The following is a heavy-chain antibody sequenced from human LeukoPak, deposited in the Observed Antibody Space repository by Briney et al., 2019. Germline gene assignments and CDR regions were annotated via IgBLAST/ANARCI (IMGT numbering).Heavy chain of an antibody. CDR3: ARTGRNCSSTSCPNWFDP. CDR2: ISSSSSTI. V-gene: IGHV3-48*04. CDR1: GFTFSSCS. Sequence: GGSLRLSCAASGFTFSSCSMNWVRQAPGKGLEWVSYISSSSSTIYYADSVKGRFTISRDNAKNSLYLQMNSLRAEDTAVYYCARTGRNCSSTSCPNWFDPWGQGTLVTVSS. D-gene: IGHD2-2*01. J-gene: IGHJ5*02.